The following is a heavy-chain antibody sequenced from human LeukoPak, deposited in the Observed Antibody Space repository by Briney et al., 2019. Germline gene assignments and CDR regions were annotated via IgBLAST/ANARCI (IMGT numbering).Heavy chain of an antibody. CDR1: GFTFSSYS. CDR2: ISSSSSTI. CDR3: VKDLLITMIVVPPGGFDY. V-gene: IGHV3-48*01. D-gene: IGHD3-22*01. Sequence: GGSLRLSCAASGFTFSSYSMNWVRQAPGKGLEWVSYISSSSSTIYYADSVKGRFTISRDNAKNSLYLQMSSLRAEDTAVYYCVKDLLITMIVVPPGGFDYWGQGTLVTVSS. J-gene: IGHJ4*02.